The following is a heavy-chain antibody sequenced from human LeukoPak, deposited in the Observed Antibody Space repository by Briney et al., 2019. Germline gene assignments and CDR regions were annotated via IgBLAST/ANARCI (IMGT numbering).Heavy chain of an antibody. CDR3: ARDGFPGVTIFGVDTREDRGSE. CDR2: ISSYNGNT. V-gene: IGHV1-18*01. J-gene: IGHJ4*02. D-gene: IGHD3-3*01. CDR1: GYTFTSYG. Sequence: ASVKVSCKASGYTFTSYGTSWVRQAPGQGLEWMGWISSYNGNTDYAQKFQGRVTMTADTSTSTAYMELRSLRSDDTAVYYCARDGFPGVTIFGVDTREDRGSEWGQGTLVTVSS.